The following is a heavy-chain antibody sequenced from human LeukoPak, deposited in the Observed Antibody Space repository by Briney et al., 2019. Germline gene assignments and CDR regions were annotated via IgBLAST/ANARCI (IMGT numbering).Heavy chain of an antibody. CDR1: GGSISSYY. V-gene: IGHV4-4*07. Sequence: KPSETLSLTCTVSGGSISSYYWSWIRQPAGKGLEWIGRIYTSGSTNYNPSLKSRVTMSVDTSKNQFSLKLGSVTAADTAVYYCARETGYYGSGSGIDYWGQGTLVTVSS. J-gene: IGHJ4*02. D-gene: IGHD3-10*01. CDR3: ARETGYYGSGSGIDY. CDR2: IYTSGST.